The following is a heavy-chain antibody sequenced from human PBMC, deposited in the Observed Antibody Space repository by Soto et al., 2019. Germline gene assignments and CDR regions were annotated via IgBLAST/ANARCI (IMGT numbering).Heavy chain of an antibody. CDR2: INAGNGNT. J-gene: IGHJ6*02. CDR3: ARDPSYYGMDV. CDR1: GXXFXXXA. Sequence: XSCXASGXXFXXXAXHWVRQAPGQRLEWMGWINAGNGNTKYSQKFQGRVTITRDTSASTAYMELSSLRSEDTAVYYCARDPSYYGMDVWGQGTTVTVSS. V-gene: IGHV1-3*01.